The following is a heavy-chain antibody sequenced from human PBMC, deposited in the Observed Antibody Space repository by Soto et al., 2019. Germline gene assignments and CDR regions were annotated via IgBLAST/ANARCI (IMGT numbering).Heavy chain of an antibody. CDR2: IYYSGST. J-gene: IGHJ6*03. Sequence: SETLSLTCTVSGGSISSSSYYWGWIRQPPGKGLEWIGSIYYSGSTYYNPSLKSRVTISVDTSKNQFTLKLSSVTAADTAVYYCAGRNYYYYMDVWGKGTTVTVSS. CDR3: AGRNYYYYMDV. V-gene: IGHV4-39*01. CDR1: GGSISSSSYY.